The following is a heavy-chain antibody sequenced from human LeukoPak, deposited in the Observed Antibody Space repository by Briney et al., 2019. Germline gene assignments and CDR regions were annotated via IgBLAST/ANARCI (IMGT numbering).Heavy chain of an antibody. D-gene: IGHD3-22*01. J-gene: IGHJ4*02. CDR2: INSDGSST. CDR1: GFTFSSYW. V-gene: IGHV3-74*01. CDR3: ARSQYDSSGYYYVVERGLFDY. Sequence: SGGSLRLSCAASGFTFSSYWMHWVRQAPGKGLVWVSRINSDGSSTSYADSVKGRFTISRDNAKNTLYLQMNSLRTEDTAVYYCARSQYDSSGYYYVVERGLFDYWGQGTLVTVSS.